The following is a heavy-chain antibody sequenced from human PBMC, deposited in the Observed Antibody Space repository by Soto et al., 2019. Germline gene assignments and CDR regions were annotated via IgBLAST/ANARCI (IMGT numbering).Heavy chain of an antibody. CDR3: ARDARDSRYPYTLVHSYYGMHV. D-gene: IGHD6-13*01. J-gene: IGHJ6*02. V-gene: IGHV3-7*01. CDR1: GFTFSSYW. CDR2: IKQDGSEK. Sequence: GGSLRLSCAASGFTFSSYWMSWVRQAPGKGLERVANIKQDGSEKYYVDSVKGRFNISRDNAKNSLYLQMNSLRAEHTDLYYCARDARDSRYPYTLVHSYYGMHVSGHETTVTLSS.